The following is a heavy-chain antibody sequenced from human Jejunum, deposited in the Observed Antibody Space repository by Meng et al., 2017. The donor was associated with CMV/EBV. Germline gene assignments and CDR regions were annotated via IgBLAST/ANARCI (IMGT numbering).Heavy chain of an antibody. V-gene: IGHV4-39*07. Sequence: QVQLQELGPGLVKPSETLSLTCSVSGGSTTDYWGWIRQPPGKGLEWIGSISYSGTTYYNPSLKSRLTVSLDTSKTQFSLMLTSVTAADTAVYYCARDMSIRWFYYWGQGTLVTVSS. J-gene: IGHJ4*02. CDR3: ARDMSIRWFYY. D-gene: IGHD3-3*02. CDR2: ISYSGTT. CDR1: GGSTTDY.